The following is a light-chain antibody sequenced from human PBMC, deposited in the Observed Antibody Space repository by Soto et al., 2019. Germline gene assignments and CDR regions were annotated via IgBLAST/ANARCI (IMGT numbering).Light chain of an antibody. J-gene: IGLJ3*02. Sequence: QSVLTQPPSVSGAPGLRVTISCTGSTSNIGARYDVHWYQHLPGTAPKLLIYGNNNRPSGVPDRFSGFKSGTSASLAITGLQVEDEADYYCQSYDSSLRGWVFGGGTKLTVL. CDR2: GNN. CDR3: QSYDSSLRGWV. V-gene: IGLV1-40*01. CDR1: TSNIGARYD.